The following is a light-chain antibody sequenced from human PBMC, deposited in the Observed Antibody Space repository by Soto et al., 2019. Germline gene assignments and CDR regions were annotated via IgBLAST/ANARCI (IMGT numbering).Light chain of an antibody. Sequence: DIQMTQSPSTLSASVGDRVTITCRASQSISSWFAWYQQKPGKAPKLLIYKASSLESGVPSRFSGSGSGTEFTLTISSLQPDDIATYYCQHYNSYSEAFGQGTKVDI. CDR1: QSISSW. V-gene: IGKV1-5*03. J-gene: IGKJ1*01. CDR3: QHYNSYSEA. CDR2: KAS.